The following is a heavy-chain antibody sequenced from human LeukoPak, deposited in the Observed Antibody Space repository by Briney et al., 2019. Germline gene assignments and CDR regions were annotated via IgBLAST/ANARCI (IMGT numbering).Heavy chain of an antibody. D-gene: IGHD6-13*01. CDR1: GVTFSSYA. J-gene: IGHJ4*02. V-gene: IGHV1-69*13. CDR2: IIPIFGTA. CDR3: AGAAAGTSDY. Sequence: SVKVSCKASGVTFSSYAISWVRLAPGQGLEWMGGIIPIFGTANYAQKFQGRVTITADESTSTAYMELSSLRSEDTAVYYCAGAAAGTSDYWGQGTLVTVSS.